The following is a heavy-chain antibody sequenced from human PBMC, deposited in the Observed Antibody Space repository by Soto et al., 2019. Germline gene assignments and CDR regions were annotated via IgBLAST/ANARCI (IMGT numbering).Heavy chain of an antibody. V-gene: IGHV3-30*03. J-gene: IGHJ4*02. CDR1: GFTFSSYG. Sequence: QVQLVESGGGVVQPGRSLRLSCAASGFTFSSYGMHWVRQAPGKGLEWVAVISYDGSNKYYADSVKGRFTISRDNSKNTLYLQMNSLRAEDTAVYYCAYSSGYRDLFEPYFDYWGQGTLVTVSS. D-gene: IGHD3-22*01. CDR2: ISYDGSNK. CDR3: AYSSGYRDLFEPYFDY.